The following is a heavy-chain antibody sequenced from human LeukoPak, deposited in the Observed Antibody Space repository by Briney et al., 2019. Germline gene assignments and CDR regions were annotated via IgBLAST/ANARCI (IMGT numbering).Heavy chain of an antibody. V-gene: IGHV4-34*01. CDR3: TRGAEQLSSYGMGV. CDR2: INNSGST. D-gene: IGHD5-18*01. Sequence: SETLSLTCAVYGGSFSGYYWSCIRQAPGNGLEWIGEINNSGSTNQNPSLKSRVTISVDTTKDQFSLKLSSVTAADSAVYYCTRGAEQLSSYGMGVWGKGTTVTVSS. CDR1: GGSFSGYY. J-gene: IGHJ6*04.